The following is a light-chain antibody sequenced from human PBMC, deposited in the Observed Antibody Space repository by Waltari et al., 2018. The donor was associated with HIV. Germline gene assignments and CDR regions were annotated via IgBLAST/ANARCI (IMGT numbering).Light chain of an antibody. Sequence: QSVLTQSPSASGTPGQRVTISCSGGSSNIGSNGVDWYQQFPGTAPKLLIYSNSHRPSGVPDRFSGCKSGTSASLAISGLQSEDEATYYCATLDDSLNGPIFGGGTRLTVL. V-gene: IGLV1-44*01. CDR3: ATLDDSLNGPI. CDR1: SSNIGSNG. J-gene: IGLJ2*01. CDR2: SNS.